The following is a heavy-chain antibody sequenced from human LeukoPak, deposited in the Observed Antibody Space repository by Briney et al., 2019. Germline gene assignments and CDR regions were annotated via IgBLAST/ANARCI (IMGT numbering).Heavy chain of an antibody. Sequence: PGGSLRLSCAASGFTFSSYSMNWVRQAPGKGLEWVSSISSSSSYIYYADSVKGRFTISRDNAKNSLYLQMNSLRAEDTAVYYCARSQGGNVGWFDPWGQGTLVTVSS. D-gene: IGHD4-23*01. V-gene: IGHV3-21*01. CDR3: ARSQGGNVGWFDP. J-gene: IGHJ5*02. CDR1: GFTFSSYS. CDR2: ISSSSSYI.